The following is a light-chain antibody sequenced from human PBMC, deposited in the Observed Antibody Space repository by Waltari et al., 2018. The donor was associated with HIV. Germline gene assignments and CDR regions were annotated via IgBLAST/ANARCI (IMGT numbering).Light chain of an antibody. J-gene: IGLJ2*01. Sequence: QAVVTQEPSLTVSPGGTVPLTCGSSTGVVTSGQWPYWFQQKPGQAPRPWSDDTTSKHAGTPARFSGSLLGGKAVLTLSGAQPEDEADYYCSLSFGGAAVFGGGTHVTVL. V-gene: IGLV7-46*01. CDR3: SLSFGGAAV. CDR1: TGVVTSGQW. CDR2: DTT.